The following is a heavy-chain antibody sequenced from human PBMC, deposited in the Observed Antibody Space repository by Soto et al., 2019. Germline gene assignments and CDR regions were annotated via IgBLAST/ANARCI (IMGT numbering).Heavy chain of an antibody. V-gene: IGHV1-2*02. D-gene: IGHD4-17*01. Sequence: QVQLVQSGAEVKKPGSSVKVSCKASGGTFSSYAISWVRQAPGQGLEWMGWINPNSGGTNYAQKFQGRVTMTRDTSISTAYMELSRLRSDDTAVYYCARGGPTVVTLSYNGYWGQGTLVTVSS. CDR2: INPNSGGT. CDR1: GGTFSSYA. CDR3: ARGGPTVVTLSYNGY. J-gene: IGHJ4*02.